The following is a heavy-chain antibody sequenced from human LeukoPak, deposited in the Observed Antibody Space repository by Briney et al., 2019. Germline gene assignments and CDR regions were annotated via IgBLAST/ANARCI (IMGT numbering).Heavy chain of an antibody. Sequence: GGSLRLSCAASGFTFSSYDMSWVRQAPGKGLEWVSLISASGGHTFYADSVKGRFTISRDNSKNTLYLQMDILRAEDSAIYFCAKDLPGEMASQFDHWGQGTLVTVSS. CDR2: ISASGGHT. V-gene: IGHV3-23*01. J-gene: IGHJ4*02. CDR3: AKDLPGEMASQFDH. CDR1: GFTFSSYD. D-gene: IGHD5-24*01.